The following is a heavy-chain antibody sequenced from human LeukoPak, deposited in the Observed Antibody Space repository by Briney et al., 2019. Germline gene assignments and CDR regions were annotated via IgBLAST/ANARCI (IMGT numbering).Heavy chain of an antibody. V-gene: IGHV3-11*04. CDR3: ARDNLGYCSSTSCLDAFDI. CDR2: INSSGSTI. J-gene: IGHJ3*02. CDR1: GFTFSDYY. D-gene: IGHD2-2*01. Sequence: KSGGSLRLSCAASGFTFSDYYMSWIRQAPGKGLEWVSYINSSGSTIYYADSVKSTFTISRDNAKNSLYPQMNSLSAEETAVYYCARDNLGYCSSTSCLDAFDIWGQGTMVTVSS.